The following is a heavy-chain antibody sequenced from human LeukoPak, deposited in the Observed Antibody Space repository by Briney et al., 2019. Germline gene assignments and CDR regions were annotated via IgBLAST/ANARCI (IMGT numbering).Heavy chain of an antibody. Sequence: SETLSLTCTVSGGSISSYYWSWIRQPPGKGLEWIGYIYYSGSTNYNPSLKSRVTISVDTSKNQFSLKLSSVTAADTAVYYCAREPTDGSCYFDSWGQGTLVTVSS. V-gene: IGHV4-59*01. J-gene: IGHJ4*02. CDR1: GGSISSYY. CDR2: IYYSGST. D-gene: IGHD3-10*01. CDR3: AREPTDGSCYFDS.